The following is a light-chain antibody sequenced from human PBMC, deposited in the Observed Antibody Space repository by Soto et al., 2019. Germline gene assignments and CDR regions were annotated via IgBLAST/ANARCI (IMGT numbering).Light chain of an antibody. J-gene: IGLJ3*02. Sequence: QSVLTQPPSVSGAPGQRVTISCTGTSSNIGAGYDVHWYQQLPRTAPKLLIYGNANRPSGVPDRISASKSGTSASLAITGLQAEDEADYYCLSYHSRLSGSVFGGGTKLTVL. CDR2: GNA. CDR1: SSNIGAGYD. CDR3: LSYHSRLSGSV. V-gene: IGLV1-40*01.